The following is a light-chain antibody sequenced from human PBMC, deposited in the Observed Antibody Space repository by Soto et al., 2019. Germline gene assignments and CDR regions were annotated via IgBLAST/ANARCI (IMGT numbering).Light chain of an antibody. CDR3: QQSYSTRRT. V-gene: IGKV1-8*01. CDR1: QGISSY. Sequence: AIRMTQSPSSLSASTGDRVTITCRASQGISSYLAWYQQKPGKAPNLLIYAASSLQSGVPSRFSGSGSGTDFTLTISSLQPEDFATYYCQQSYSTRRTFGQGTKVDI. J-gene: IGKJ1*01. CDR2: AAS.